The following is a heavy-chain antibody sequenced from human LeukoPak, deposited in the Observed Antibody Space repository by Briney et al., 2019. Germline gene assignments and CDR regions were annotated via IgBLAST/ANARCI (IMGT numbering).Heavy chain of an antibody. V-gene: IGHV1-24*01. CDR2: FDPKDGET. J-gene: IGHJ4*02. CDR1: GYTLTELS. CDR3: ARDLDCSSTSCSTFDY. D-gene: IGHD2-2*01. Sequence: ASVKVSCKVSGYTLTELSMHWVRQAPGKGLEWMGGFDPKDGETIHAQKFQGRVTMTEDTSTDTAYMELSSLRSEDTAVYYCARDLDCSSTSCSTFDYWGQGTLVTVSS.